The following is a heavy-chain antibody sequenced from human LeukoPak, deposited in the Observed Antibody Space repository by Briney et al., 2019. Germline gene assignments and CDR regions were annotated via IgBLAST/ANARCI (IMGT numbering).Heavy chain of an antibody. V-gene: IGHV3-23*01. CDR1: GFTFSSYA. CDR3: AKDNDVLPAATSAPDY. Sequence: PGGSLRLSCAASGFTFSSYAMSWVRQAPGKGLEWVSAISGSGGSTYYADSVKGRFTISRDNSKNTLYLQMNSLRAEDTAVYYCAKDNDVLPAATSAPDYWGQGTLVTVSS. CDR2: ISGSGGST. D-gene: IGHD2-2*01. J-gene: IGHJ4*02.